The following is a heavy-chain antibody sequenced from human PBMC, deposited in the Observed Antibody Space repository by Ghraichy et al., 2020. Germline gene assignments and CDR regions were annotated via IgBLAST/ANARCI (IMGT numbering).Heavy chain of an antibody. CDR3: AKRSDGSGSPGGY. D-gene: IGHD3-22*01. Sequence: GGSPRLSCAASGFTFSSSAMSWVRQAPGKGLEWVSGISGSGGNTYYADSVKGRFTVSRDNSKNTLHLQMNSLRAEDTAVYYCAKRSDGSGSPGGYWGQGTLVTVSS. CDR1: GFTFSSSA. J-gene: IGHJ4*02. V-gene: IGHV3-23*01. CDR2: ISGSGGNT.